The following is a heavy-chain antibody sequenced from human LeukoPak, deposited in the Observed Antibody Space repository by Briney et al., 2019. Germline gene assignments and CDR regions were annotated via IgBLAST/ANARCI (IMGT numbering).Heavy chain of an antibody. V-gene: IGHV1-18*01. CDR2: TSVYNGDT. J-gene: IGHJ4*02. CDR3: ARVSSTYYDILTAYYGY. D-gene: IGHD3-9*01. CDR1: GYTFTTYG. Sequence: ASVKVSCKASGYTFTTYGVGWVRQAPGQGLEWMGWTSVYNGDTHYIQKLQGRVTMTTDTATSTAYMELRSLRSDDTAVYYCARVSSTYYDILTAYYGYWGQGTLVTVSS.